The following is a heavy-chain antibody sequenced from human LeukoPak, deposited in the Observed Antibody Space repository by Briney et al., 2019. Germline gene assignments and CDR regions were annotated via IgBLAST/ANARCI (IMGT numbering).Heavy chain of an antibody. CDR1: GESFSGYY. J-gene: IGHJ4*02. D-gene: IGHD2/OR15-2a*01. Sequence: SETLSLTCAVYGESFSGYYWSWIRQPPGKGLEWIGEINHSGSTNYNPSLKSRVTISVDTSKNRFSLKLSSVTAADTAVYYCATNYVQAPLGRDYWGQGTLVTVSS. CDR2: INHSGST. V-gene: IGHV4-34*01. CDR3: ATNYVQAPLGRDY.